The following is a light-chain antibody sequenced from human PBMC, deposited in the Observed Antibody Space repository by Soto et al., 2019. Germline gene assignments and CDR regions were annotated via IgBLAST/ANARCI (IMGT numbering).Light chain of an antibody. Sequence: EIVLTQSPGTLSLSRGDRATLSSRASQSVSSNYLAWYQQKPGQAPRLLIYGASRGAAGIPDRFSGSGSGTDFTLTISRLEPEDFAVYFCQQYGRSPMFTFGQGTKLEVK. CDR1: QSVSSNY. J-gene: IGKJ2*01. CDR2: GAS. V-gene: IGKV3-20*01. CDR3: QQYGRSPMFT.